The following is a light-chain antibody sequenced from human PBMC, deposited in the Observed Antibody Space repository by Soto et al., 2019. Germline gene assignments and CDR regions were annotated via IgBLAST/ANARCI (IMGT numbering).Light chain of an antibody. CDR3: QAWDAGMV. CDR2: INSDGSH. J-gene: IGLJ2*01. Sequence: QSVLSQSPSASASLGASVKLTCTLTPGHSTYAIAWYQQRPGQGPTFLMKINSDGSHTKGAGIPDRFSGSSSGAERYLTISNLQSEDEADYYCQAWDAGMVFGGGTKVTVL. CDR1: PGHSTYA. V-gene: IGLV4-69*01.